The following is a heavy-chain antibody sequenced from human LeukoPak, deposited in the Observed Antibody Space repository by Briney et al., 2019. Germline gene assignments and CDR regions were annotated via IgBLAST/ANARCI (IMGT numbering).Heavy chain of an antibody. J-gene: IGHJ4*02. Sequence: GGSLRLSCAASGFTFSSYDMRWVRQATGKGLEWVSAIGTAGDTYYADSVKGRFTISRDNSKNTLYLQMNSLRAEDTAVYYCAKDGSSGWDYWGQGTLVTVSS. CDR1: GFTFSSYD. CDR2: IGTAGDT. D-gene: IGHD6-19*01. V-gene: IGHV3-13*01. CDR3: AKDGSSGWDY.